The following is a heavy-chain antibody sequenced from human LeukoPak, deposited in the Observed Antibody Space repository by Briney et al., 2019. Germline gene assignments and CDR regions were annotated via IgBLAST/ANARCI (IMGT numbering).Heavy chain of an antibody. V-gene: IGHV4-34*01. CDR3: ARGLIVGIAVAGSSLEAAFDI. D-gene: IGHD6-19*01. CDR1: GGSFSGYY. Sequence: SETLSLTCAVYGGSFSGYYWSWIRQPPGKGLEWIGEINHSGSTNYNLSLKSRVTISVDTSKNQFSLKLSSVTVADTGVHYCARGLIVGIAVAGSSLEAAFDIWGQGTMVTVSS. CDR2: INHSGST. J-gene: IGHJ3*02.